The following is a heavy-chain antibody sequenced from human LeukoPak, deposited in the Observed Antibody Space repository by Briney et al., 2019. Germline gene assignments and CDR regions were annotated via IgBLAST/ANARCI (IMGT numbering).Heavy chain of an antibody. V-gene: IGHV3-48*04. CDR2: ISTSSTTM. Sequence: GGSLRLSCAASGFTFSTYSMNWVRQAPGKGLEWISYISTSSTTMHYADSVKGRFTISRDNAKNSLYLQMNSLRAEDTAVYYCARASYCNGDCYSDLGSWGQGTLVTVSS. CDR3: ARASYCNGDCYSDLGS. J-gene: IGHJ5*01. D-gene: IGHD2-21*02. CDR1: GFTFSTYS.